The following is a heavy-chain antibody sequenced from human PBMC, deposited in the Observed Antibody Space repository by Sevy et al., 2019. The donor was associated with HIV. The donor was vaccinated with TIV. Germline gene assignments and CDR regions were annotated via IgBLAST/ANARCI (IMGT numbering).Heavy chain of an antibody. J-gene: IGHJ4*02. CDR1: GGSISSGGYY. CDR2: IYYSGST. V-gene: IGHV4-31*03. Sequence: SETLSLTCTVSGGSISSGGYYWSWIRQHPGKGLECSGYIYYSGSTYYNPSLKSRVTISVDTSKNQFSLKPSSVPAADTAVYYCARAGDFWSGSVGGFDYWGQGTLVTVSS. D-gene: IGHD3-3*01. CDR3: ARAGDFWSGSVGGFDY.